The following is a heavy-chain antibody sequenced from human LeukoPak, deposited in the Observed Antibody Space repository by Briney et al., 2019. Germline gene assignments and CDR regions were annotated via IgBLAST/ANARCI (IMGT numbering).Heavy chain of an antibody. D-gene: IGHD6-13*01. Sequence: SQTLSLTCAVYGGSFSGYYWSWIRQPPGKGLEWIGEINQSGSTNYNPSLKSRVTISVDTSKNEFSLKLSSVTAADTAVYYCARVTGERNRRIAAAGTGRWFDPWGQGTLLTVSS. CDR2: INQSGST. CDR3: ARVTGERNRRIAAAGTGRWFDP. CDR1: GGSFSGYY. V-gene: IGHV4-34*01. J-gene: IGHJ5*02.